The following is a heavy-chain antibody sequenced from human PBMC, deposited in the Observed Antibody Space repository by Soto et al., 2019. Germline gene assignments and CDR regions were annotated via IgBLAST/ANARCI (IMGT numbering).Heavy chain of an antibody. CDR3: AKIGDFWSWGMDA. CDR1: GFTFSAYA. Sequence: EVQLLESGGALVQPGGSLRLSCAASGFTFSAYAMTWVHQAPGQGLEWVSLISGVGDGTYYTDSVKGRFFISRDNTKNTLNLQMTGLRGEDTAVYFCAKIGDFWSWGMDAWGQGTTVTVSS. CDR2: ISGVGDGT. V-gene: IGHV3-23*01. J-gene: IGHJ6*02. D-gene: IGHD3-3*01.